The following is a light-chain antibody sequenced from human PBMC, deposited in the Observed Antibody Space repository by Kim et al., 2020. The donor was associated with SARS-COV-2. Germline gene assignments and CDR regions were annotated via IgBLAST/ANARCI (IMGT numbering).Light chain of an antibody. CDR3: QQDNAFPLT. V-gene: IGKV1-5*03. J-gene: IGKJ4*01. CDR2: MAS. Sequence: DIQMTQSPSTLSASVGDRVTITCRASENINKWLVWYQQKPGKAPKVLIYMASSLESWVPSRFSGSGSGTEFSLTISSLQPDDFATYYCQQDNAFPLTFGGGTKVDIK. CDR1: ENINKW.